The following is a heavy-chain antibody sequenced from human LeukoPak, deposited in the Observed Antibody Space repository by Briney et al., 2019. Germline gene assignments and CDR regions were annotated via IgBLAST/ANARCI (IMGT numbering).Heavy chain of an antibody. CDR3: ARVYYDFWSGYYHDY. Sequence: PSETLSLTCAVSGGSISSYYWSWIRQPPGKGLEWIGYIYYSGSTNYNPSLKSRVTISVDTSKNQFSLKLSSVTAVDTAVYYCARVYYDFWSGYYHDYWGQGTLVTVSS. D-gene: IGHD3-3*01. V-gene: IGHV4-59*12. CDR1: GGSISSYY. J-gene: IGHJ4*02. CDR2: IYYSGST.